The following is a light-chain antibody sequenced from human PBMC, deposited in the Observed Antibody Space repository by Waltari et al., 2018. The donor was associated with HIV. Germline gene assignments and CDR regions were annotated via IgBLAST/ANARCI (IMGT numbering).Light chain of an antibody. CDR2: RND. CDR3: ATWDDRLSAWL. CDR1: SSNIGAHF. Sequence: QSQLTQPPSISGAPGQRVAISCSGTSSNIGAHFVSWYQQFPGMAPRLLIYRNDQRPSGSPDRVSSSKSGTSASLAISGLRAEDEADYYCATWDDRLSAWLFGGGTKLTVL. V-gene: IGLV1-47*01. J-gene: IGLJ2*01.